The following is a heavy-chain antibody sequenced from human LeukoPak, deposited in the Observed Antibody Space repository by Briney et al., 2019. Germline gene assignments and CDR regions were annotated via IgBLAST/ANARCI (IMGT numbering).Heavy chain of an antibody. V-gene: IGHV1-69*05. CDR3: ARTRRYYDFWSGYWFY. D-gene: IGHD3-3*01. J-gene: IGHJ4*02. Sequence: SVKVSCKASGGTFSSYAISWVRQAPGQGLEWMGGIIPIFGTANYAQKFQGRVTMTRDTSISTAYMELSRLRSDDTAVYYCARTRRYYDFWSGYWFYWGQGTLVTVSS. CDR1: GGTFSSYA. CDR2: IIPIFGTA.